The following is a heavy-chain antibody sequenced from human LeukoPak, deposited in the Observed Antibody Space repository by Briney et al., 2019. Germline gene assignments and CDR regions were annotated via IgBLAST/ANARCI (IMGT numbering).Heavy chain of an antibody. CDR2: IWYDGSNK. CDR3: ARVITGSTYGQFDY. Sequence: GGSLRLSCAASGSIFSSYGMHWVRQAPGKGLEWVAVIWYDGSNKYYADSVKGRFTISRDNSKNTVFLQMNSLRAEDAAVYYCARVITGSTYGQFDYWGQGALATVSS. CDR1: GSIFSSYG. D-gene: IGHD5-18*01. V-gene: IGHV3-33*01. J-gene: IGHJ4*02.